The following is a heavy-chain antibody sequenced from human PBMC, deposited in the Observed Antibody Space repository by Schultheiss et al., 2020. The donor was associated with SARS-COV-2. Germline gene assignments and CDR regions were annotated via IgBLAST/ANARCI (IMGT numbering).Heavy chain of an antibody. Sequence: GGSLRLSCAASGFTFSSYSMNWVRQAPGKGLEWVAVIWYDGSNKYYADSVKGRFTISRDNSKNTLYLQMNSLRAEDTAVYYCAREKYDSSGYYSPAIDYWGQGTLVTVSS. J-gene: IGHJ4*02. D-gene: IGHD3-22*01. CDR2: IWYDGSNK. CDR3: AREKYDSSGYYSPAIDY. V-gene: IGHV3-33*08. CDR1: GFTFSSYS.